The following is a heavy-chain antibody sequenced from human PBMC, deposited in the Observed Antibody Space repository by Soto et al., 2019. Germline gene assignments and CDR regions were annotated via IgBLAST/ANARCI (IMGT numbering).Heavy chain of an antibody. CDR2: IIPILGTV. J-gene: IGHJ6*02. D-gene: IGHD3-10*01. V-gene: IGHV1-69*12. Sequence: QVQLVQSGAEAKKPGSSVKVSCKASGGTFSSYVISWVRQAPGQGLEWMGGIIPILGTVNYAQKFQGRVTTTADESTSTAYMELSSLRSEDTAVYYCARDGSGGRSAYYYGMDVWGQGTTVTVSS. CDR1: GGTFSSYV. CDR3: ARDGSGGRSAYYYGMDV.